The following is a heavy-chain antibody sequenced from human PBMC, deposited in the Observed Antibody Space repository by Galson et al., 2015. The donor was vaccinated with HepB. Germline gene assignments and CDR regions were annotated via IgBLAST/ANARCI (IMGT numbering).Heavy chain of an antibody. J-gene: IGHJ6*02. CDR2: IIPIFATT. CDR3: ARVSFGRYYDSSGYSPYYYNGVDV. Sequence: SVKVSCKASGDTFSNYAINWVRQAPGQGLEWMGGIIPIFATTNYSQKFQGRVTITADESTNTAYMELSSLTSEDTAVYYCARVSFGRYYDSSGYSPYYYNGVDVWGQGTTVTVFS. CDR1: GDTFSNYA. D-gene: IGHD3-22*01. V-gene: IGHV1-69*13.